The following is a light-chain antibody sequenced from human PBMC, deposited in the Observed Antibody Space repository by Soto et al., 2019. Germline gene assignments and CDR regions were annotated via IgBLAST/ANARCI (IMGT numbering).Light chain of an antibody. CDR1: QYIGTC. CDR2: KAS. J-gene: IGKJ2*01. Sequence: DIHMTQSPSTLSASVGDRVTITCRASQYIGTCLAWYQQKPGKAPKVLIHKASSLESGVPSRFSGSGSGTEFTLTISSLQPDDFATYYCQQYESYSYTFGQGTKLEI. V-gene: IGKV1-5*03. CDR3: QQYESYSYT.